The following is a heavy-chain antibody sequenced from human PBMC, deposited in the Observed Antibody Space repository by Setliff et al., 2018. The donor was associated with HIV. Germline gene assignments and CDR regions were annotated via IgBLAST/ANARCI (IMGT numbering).Heavy chain of an antibody. CDR3: ARARITMIGGRLEPYAFDR. CDR1: GGSFSTYY. D-gene: IGHD3-10*01. Sequence: SETLSLTCTVSGGSFSTYYWSGIRQPAGEGPEYIGRVHSTGTTIYNPSLKSRVTMSVDASKNQLSLKLRSVTAADTAVYYCARARITMIGGRLEPYAFDRWGQGTKVTVSS. CDR2: VHSTGTT. J-gene: IGHJ3*01. V-gene: IGHV4-4*07.